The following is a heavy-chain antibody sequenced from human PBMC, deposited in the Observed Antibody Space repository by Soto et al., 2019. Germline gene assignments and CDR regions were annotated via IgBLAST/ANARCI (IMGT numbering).Heavy chain of an antibody. CDR2: ISYDGSNK. CDR1: GFTFSSYA. J-gene: IGHJ4*02. D-gene: IGHD6-19*01. CDR3: VIESGAVGPRCFDY. V-gene: IGHV3-30-3*01. Sequence: GSLRLSCAASGFTFSSYAMHWVRQAPGKGLEWVAVISYDGSNKYYADSVKGRFTISRDNSKNTLYLQMNSLRAEDTAVYYCVIESGAVGPRCFDYWGQGTLVTVFS.